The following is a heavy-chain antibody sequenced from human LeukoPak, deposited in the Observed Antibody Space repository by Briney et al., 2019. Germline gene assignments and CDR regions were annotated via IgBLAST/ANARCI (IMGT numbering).Heavy chain of an antibody. CDR3: VRGGGYSYGYDDY. J-gene: IGHJ4*02. Sequence: SVKVSCKASGGTFSSYTISWVRQAPGQGLEWMGRIIPILGIANYAQKFQGRVTITADKSTSTAYMELSSLRSEDTAVYYCVRGGGYSYGYDDYWGQGTLVTVSS. CDR2: IIPILGIA. D-gene: IGHD5-18*01. CDR1: GGTFSSYT. V-gene: IGHV1-69*02.